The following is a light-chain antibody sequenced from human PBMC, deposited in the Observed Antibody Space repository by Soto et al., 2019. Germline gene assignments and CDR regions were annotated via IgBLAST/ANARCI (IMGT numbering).Light chain of an antibody. Sequence: EIVLTQSPGTLSLSPGQRATLSCRASESISRDYLAWYQQRLGQAPRLLIYGASSGATGIPARFSGSGSGTDFTLTISRLEPEDFAIYYCQQYGGVPYTFGQGTKVEIK. V-gene: IGKV3-20*01. CDR2: GAS. J-gene: IGKJ2*01. CDR1: ESISRDY. CDR3: QQYGGVPYT.